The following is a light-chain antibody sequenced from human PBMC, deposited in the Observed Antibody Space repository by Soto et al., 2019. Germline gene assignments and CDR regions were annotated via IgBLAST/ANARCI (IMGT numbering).Light chain of an antibody. CDR3: SAWDDSIYGPV. CDR1: SSDIGTNP. Sequence: QSVLTQPPSASGTPGQRVAISCSGGSSDIGTNPVNWYLHLPVAAPKLLIYRDNQRPSGVPDRFSGSKSGTSASLTISGLQSEDEADYFCSAWDDSIYGPVFGGGTKLTVL. V-gene: IGLV1-44*01. J-gene: IGLJ2*01. CDR2: RDN.